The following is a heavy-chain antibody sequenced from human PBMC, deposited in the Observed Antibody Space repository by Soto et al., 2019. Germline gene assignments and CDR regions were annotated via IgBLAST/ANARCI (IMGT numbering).Heavy chain of an antibody. CDR3: ARVNYYGSGSYYKIPNYYYYGMDV. CDR1: GGSFSGYY. D-gene: IGHD3-10*01. J-gene: IGHJ6*02. V-gene: IGHV4-34*01. Sequence: SETLSLTCAVYGGSFSGYYWSWIRQPPGKGLEWIGEINHSGSTNYNPSLKSRVTISVDTSKNQFSLKLSSVTAADTAVYYCARVNYYGSGSYYKIPNYYYYGMDVWGQGTTVTGSS. CDR2: INHSGST.